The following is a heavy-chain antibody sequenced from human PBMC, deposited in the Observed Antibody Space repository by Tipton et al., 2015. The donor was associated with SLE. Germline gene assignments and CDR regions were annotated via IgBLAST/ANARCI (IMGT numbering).Heavy chain of an antibody. CDR2: IYHSGST. V-gene: IGHV4-4*08. J-gene: IGHJ4*02. CDR3: TRGRLRCDY. CDR1: AGSIESHY. Sequence: TLSLTCTVSAGSIESHYWTWIRQHPGKGLEWIGYIYHSGSTYYNPSLKSRVTISVDASKKQFSLKVSSVTAADTAVYYCTRGRLRCDYWGQGNLVTVSS. D-gene: IGHD5-12*01.